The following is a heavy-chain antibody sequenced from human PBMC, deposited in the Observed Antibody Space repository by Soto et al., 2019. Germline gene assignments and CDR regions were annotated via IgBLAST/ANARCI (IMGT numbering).Heavy chain of an antibody. CDR3: ARDPPLSVLVVVATDDF. J-gene: IGHJ4*02. CDR1: GFSFSISP. V-gene: IGHV3-30-3*01. Sequence: GGSLRLSCAASGFSFSISPMHWVRQAPGKGPEWVALISYDGTNKFYADSVKGRFTISRDNSKSTLYLQVDSLRPEDAAVYYCARDPPLSVLVVVATDDFWGQGTLVTVSS. CDR2: ISYDGTNK. D-gene: IGHD2-21*01.